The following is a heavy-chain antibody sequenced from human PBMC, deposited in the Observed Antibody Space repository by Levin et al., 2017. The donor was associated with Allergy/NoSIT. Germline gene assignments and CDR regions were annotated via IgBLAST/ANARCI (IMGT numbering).Heavy chain of an antibody. CDR2: ISYDGSNK. D-gene: IGHD6-19*01. CDR3: ARDLLGYSSGWTGFDY. J-gene: IGHJ4*02. Sequence: GGSLRLSCAASGFTFSSYAMHWVRQAPGKGLEWVAVISYDGSNKYYADSVKGRFTISRDNSKNTLYLQMNSLRAEDTAVYYCARDLLGYSSGWTGFDYWGQGTLVTVSS. CDR1: GFTFSSYA. V-gene: IGHV3-30-3*01.